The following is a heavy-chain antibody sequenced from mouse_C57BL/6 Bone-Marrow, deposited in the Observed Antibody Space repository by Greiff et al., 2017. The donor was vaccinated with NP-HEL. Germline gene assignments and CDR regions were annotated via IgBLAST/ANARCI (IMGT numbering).Heavy chain of an antibody. V-gene: IGHV1-61*01. CDR2: IYPSDSET. CDR1: GYTFTSYW. J-gene: IGHJ3*01. Sequence: QVQLQQPGAELVRPGSSVKLSCKASGYTFTSYWMDWVKQRPGQGLEWIGNIYPSDSETHYNQKFKDKATLTVDKSSSTAYMQLSSLTSEDSAVYYWARTYSNPFAYWGQGTLVTVSA. D-gene: IGHD2-5*01. CDR3: ARTYSNPFAY.